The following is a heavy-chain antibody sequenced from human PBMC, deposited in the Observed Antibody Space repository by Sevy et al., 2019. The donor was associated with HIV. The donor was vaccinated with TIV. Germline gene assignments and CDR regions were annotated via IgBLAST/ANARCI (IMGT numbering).Heavy chain of an antibody. J-gene: IGHJ3*01. Sequence: GSLRLSCAASGFSFISYAMNWVRQAPGKGLEWVSAISGSDGATYYADSVKGRFSISRDSSKNTQYLRMDSLRAEETAVYYCAKDIVAVVGDVFDLWGQGTMVTVSS. CDR3: AKDIVAVVGDVFDL. CDR1: GFSFISYA. V-gene: IGHV3-23*01. D-gene: IGHD2-15*01. CDR2: ISGSDGAT.